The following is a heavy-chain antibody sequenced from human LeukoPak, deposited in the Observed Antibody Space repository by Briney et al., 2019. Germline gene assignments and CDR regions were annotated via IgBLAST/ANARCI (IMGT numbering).Heavy chain of an antibody. CDR1: GGSISSSSYY. Sequence: SETLSLTCTVSGGSISSSSYYWGWIRQPPGKGLEWIGSIYYSGSTYYNLSLKSRVTISVDTSKNQFSLKLSSVTAADTAVYYCARLRGGIFDYWGQGTLVTVSS. CDR2: IYYSGST. V-gene: IGHV4-39*01. J-gene: IGHJ4*02. CDR3: ARLRGGIFDY. D-gene: IGHD5-24*01.